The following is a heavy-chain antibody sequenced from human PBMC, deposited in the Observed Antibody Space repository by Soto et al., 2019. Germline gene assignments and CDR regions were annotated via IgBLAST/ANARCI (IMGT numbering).Heavy chain of an antibody. Sequence: LRLSCAASGFKFSNYSMSWVRQAPWKGLEWVSLISATGGGTYYADSVKGRFTISRDNSHNTLYLQVHSLTAEDTAVYYCAKDRRAGGNSAFYFDFWGQGAQVTVSS. CDR2: ISATGGGT. D-gene: IGHD3-16*01. J-gene: IGHJ4*02. CDR1: GFKFSNYS. V-gene: IGHV3-23*01. CDR3: AKDRRAGGNSAFYFDF.